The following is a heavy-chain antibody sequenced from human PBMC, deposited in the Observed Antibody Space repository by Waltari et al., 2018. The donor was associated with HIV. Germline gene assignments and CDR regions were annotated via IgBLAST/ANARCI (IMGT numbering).Heavy chain of an antibody. Sequence: QVQLQESGPGLVKPSQTLSLTCTVSGGSISSGSYYWSWIRQPAGKGLEWIGRIYTSGSTNYNPSLKSRVTISVDTSKNQFSLKLSSVTAADTAVYYCASGFITMIPQAFDYWGQGTLVTVSS. D-gene: IGHD3-22*01. CDR1: GGSISSGSYY. V-gene: IGHV4-61*02. J-gene: IGHJ4*02. CDR3: ASGFITMIPQAFDY. CDR2: IYTSGST.